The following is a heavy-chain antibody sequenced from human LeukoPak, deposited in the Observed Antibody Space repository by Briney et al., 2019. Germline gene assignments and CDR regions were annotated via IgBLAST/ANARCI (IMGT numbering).Heavy chain of an antibody. D-gene: IGHD3-22*01. Sequence: SETLSLTCTVSGGSISSYYWSWIRQPAGKGLEWIGRIYSSGTTTYNPSLKSRVTMSVDTSKNQFYLKLSSVTAADTAVYYCARDGYYYDSSGLYYFDYWGQGTLVTVSS. CDR3: ARDGYYYDSSGLYYFDY. CDR1: GGSISSYY. J-gene: IGHJ4*02. CDR2: IYSSGTT. V-gene: IGHV4-4*07.